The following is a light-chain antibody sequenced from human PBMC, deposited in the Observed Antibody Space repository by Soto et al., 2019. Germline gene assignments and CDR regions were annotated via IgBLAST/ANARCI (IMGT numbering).Light chain of an antibody. CDR1: QGIGNA. J-gene: IGKJ1*01. Sequence: IQMTQSPSSLSASVGDRVTISCRASQGIGNALGWYQQKPGNPPKVLISSASNLLSRVPPRFSRTGSDTDFALAISSVQPEDSATYHCLQDINYPGTFGQGNKVDIK. V-gene: IGKV1-6*01. CDR3: LQDINYPGT. CDR2: SAS.